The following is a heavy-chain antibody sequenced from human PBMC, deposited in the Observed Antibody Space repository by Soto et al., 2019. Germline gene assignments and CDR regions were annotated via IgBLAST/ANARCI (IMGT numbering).Heavy chain of an antibody. CDR2: IYYSGST. D-gene: IGHD3-3*01. Sequence: QLQLQESGPGLVKPSETLSLTCTVSGGSISSSSYYWGWIRQPPGKGLEWIGSIYYSGSTYYNPSLNSRATISVDTATNQFSLTLSSVTAADTAVYYCARHTPAISISDHWGQGTLVTVSS. J-gene: IGHJ4*02. CDR3: ARHTPAISISDH. V-gene: IGHV4-39*01. CDR1: GGSISSSSYY.